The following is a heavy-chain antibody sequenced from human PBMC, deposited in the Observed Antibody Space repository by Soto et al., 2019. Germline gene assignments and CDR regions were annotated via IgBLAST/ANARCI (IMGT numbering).Heavy chain of an antibody. Sequence: GGSLRLSCAASGFTFDDYAMHWVRQAPGKGLEWVSGISWNSGSIGYADSVKGRFTISRDNAKNSLYLQMNSLRAEDTALYYCAKGTIAVAGRGDYFDYWGQGTLVTVSS. V-gene: IGHV3-9*01. CDR3: AKGTIAVAGRGDYFDY. CDR1: GFTFDDYA. D-gene: IGHD6-19*01. CDR2: ISWNSGSI. J-gene: IGHJ4*02.